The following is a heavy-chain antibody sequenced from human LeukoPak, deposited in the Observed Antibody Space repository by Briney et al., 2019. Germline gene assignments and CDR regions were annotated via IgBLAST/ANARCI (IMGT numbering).Heavy chain of an antibody. CDR3: ARGKGWLQAYYFDY. Sequence: PSETLSLTCTVSGGSISSYYWSWIRQPAGKGLEWIGRIYTSGSTNYNPSLKSRVTMSVDTSKNQFSLKLSSVTAADTAVYYCARGKGWLQAYYFDYWGQGALVTVSS. D-gene: IGHD5-24*01. J-gene: IGHJ4*02. V-gene: IGHV4-4*07. CDR1: GGSISSYY. CDR2: IYTSGST.